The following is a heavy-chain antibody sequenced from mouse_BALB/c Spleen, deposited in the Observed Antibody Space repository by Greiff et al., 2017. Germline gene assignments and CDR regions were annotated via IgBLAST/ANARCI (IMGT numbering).Heavy chain of an antibody. V-gene: IGHV14-1*02. Sequence: EVQLQESGAELVRPGASVKLSCKASGFNIKDYYMHWVKQRPEQGLEWIGWIDPENGNTIYDPKFQGKASITADTSSNTAYLQLSSLTSEDTAVYYCETATGFAYWGQGTLVTVSA. CDR3: ETATGFAY. CDR1: GFNIKDYY. J-gene: IGHJ3*01. D-gene: IGHD1-2*01. CDR2: IDPENGNT.